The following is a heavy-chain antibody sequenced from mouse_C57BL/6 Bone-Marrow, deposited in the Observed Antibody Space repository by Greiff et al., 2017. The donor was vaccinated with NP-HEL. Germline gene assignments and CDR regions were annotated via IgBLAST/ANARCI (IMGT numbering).Heavy chain of an antibody. D-gene: IGHD2-5*01. J-gene: IGHJ2*01. CDR1: GYTFTDYE. Sequence: QVQLQQSGAELVRPGASVTLSCKASGYTFTDYEMHWVKQTPVHGLEWIGAIDPETGGTAYNQKFKGKAILSADKSSSTAYMELRSLTSEDSAVYYCTRRGYYSNYEDYWGQGTTLTVSS. CDR2: IDPETGGT. CDR3: TRRGYYSNYEDY. V-gene: IGHV1-15*01.